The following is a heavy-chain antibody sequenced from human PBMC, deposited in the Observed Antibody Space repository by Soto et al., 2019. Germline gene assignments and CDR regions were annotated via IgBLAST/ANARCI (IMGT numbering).Heavy chain of an antibody. CDR1: GFTFSGSA. V-gene: IGHV3-73*01. CDR3: IASPGGYESNNYYYYYMDV. D-gene: IGHD5-12*01. J-gene: IGHJ6*03. Sequence: PGGSLRLSCAASGFTFSGSAMHWVRQASGKGLEWVGRIRSKANSYATAYAASVKGRFTISRDDSKNTAYLQMNSLKTEDTAVYYCIASPGGYESNNYYYYYMDVWGKGTTVTVSS. CDR2: IRSKANSYAT.